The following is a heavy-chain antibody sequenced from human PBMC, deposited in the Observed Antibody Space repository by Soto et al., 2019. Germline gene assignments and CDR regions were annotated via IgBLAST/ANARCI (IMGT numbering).Heavy chain of an antibody. CDR3: AKAGWWLQSSYYCMDV. D-gene: IGHD5-12*01. J-gene: IGHJ6*02. CDR1: GFTFSSYA. CDR2: ISGSGGST. Sequence: GGSLRLSCAASGFTFSSYAMSWVRQAPGKGLEWVSAISGSGGSTYYADSVKGRFTISRDNSKNTLYLQMNSLRAEDTAVYYCAKAGWWLQSSYYCMDVWGQGTTVTVSS. V-gene: IGHV3-23*01.